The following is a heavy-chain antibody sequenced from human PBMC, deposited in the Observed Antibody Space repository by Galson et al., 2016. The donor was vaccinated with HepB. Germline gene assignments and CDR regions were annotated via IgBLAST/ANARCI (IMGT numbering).Heavy chain of an antibody. J-gene: IGHJ5*02. CDR1: GGSISSSSYY. CDR2: IFYSGST. V-gene: IGHV4-39*02. Sequence: SETLSLTCTVSGGSISSSSYYWGWIRQPPGKGLEWIGTIFYSGSTYYNPSLKSRITISVDTSKNQFSLKLSSVTAADTAVYYCARDTGWEGSGGFRFDPWGQGTLVTVSS. D-gene: IGHD1-26*01. CDR3: ARDTGWEGSGGFRFDP.